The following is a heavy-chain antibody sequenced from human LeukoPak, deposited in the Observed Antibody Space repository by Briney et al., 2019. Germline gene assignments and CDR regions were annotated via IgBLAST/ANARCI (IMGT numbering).Heavy chain of an antibody. CDR2: IYYSGGT. CDR3: AGLLLAVAGTWVDY. J-gene: IGHJ4*02. CDR1: GGSISGNNYF. Sequence: SETLSLTCTVSGGSISGNNYFWGWIRQPPGKGLEWIGSIYYSGGTYYNPSLKRRVTISVDTSKNQYSLRLSSVTAADTAVYYCAGLLLAVAGTWVDYWGQGTLVTVSS. D-gene: IGHD6-19*01. V-gene: IGHV4-39*01.